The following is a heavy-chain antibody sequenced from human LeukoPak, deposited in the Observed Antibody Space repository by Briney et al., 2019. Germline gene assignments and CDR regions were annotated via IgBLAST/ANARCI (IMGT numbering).Heavy chain of an antibody. CDR3: AKTVTGFDYYGMDV. Sequence: GASVKVSCKASGYTFTSYGISWVRQAPGQGLEWMGWISAYNGNTNYAQKLQGRVTMTTDTTTSTAYMELRSLRSDDTAVYYCAKTVTGFDYYGMDVWGQGTTVTVSS. CDR1: GYTFTSYG. D-gene: IGHD4-17*01. V-gene: IGHV1-18*01. J-gene: IGHJ6*02. CDR2: ISAYNGNT.